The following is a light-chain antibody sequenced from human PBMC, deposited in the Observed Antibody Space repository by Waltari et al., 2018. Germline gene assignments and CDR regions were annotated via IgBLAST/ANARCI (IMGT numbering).Light chain of an antibody. Sequence: QSVLTQPPSVSAAPGQKVTISCSGSRSNIGNNYVSWYQHLPGTAPELLIHENNKRPSGIPDRFSGSKSGTSATLGITGLQTGDEADYYCGTWDSSLSAVVFGGGTKLTVL. CDR3: GTWDSSLSAVV. J-gene: IGLJ2*01. CDR2: ENN. CDR1: RSNIGNNY. V-gene: IGLV1-51*02.